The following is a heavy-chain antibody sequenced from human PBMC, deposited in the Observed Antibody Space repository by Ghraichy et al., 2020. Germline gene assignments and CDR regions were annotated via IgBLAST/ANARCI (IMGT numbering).Heavy chain of an antibody. CDR2: IRSNSYSGAP. Sequence: GESLRLSCTASGFTFGDYAMTWVRQAPGKGLEWVSFIRSNSYSGAPEYAASVKGRFAISRDDSKSIAYLQMNSLKTEDTAVYYCTRAYYYDSRIYYSDAFDVWGQGTMVTVSS. D-gene: IGHD3-10*01. CDR1: GFTFGDYA. V-gene: IGHV3-49*04. J-gene: IGHJ3*01. CDR3: TRAYYYDSRIYYSDAFDV.